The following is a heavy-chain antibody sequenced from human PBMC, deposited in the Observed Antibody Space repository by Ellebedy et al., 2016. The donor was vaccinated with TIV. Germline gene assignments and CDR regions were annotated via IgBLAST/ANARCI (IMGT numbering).Heavy chain of an antibody. Sequence: SETLSLXXNVSGDSISSYYWSWIRQPPGKGLEWLGSFYYSSTTKYNSSLKGRVTISVDTSKNQFSLTLRSVTTADTAVYYCARRNYDRSGYYFDSWGPGTLVTVSS. V-gene: IGHV4-59*01. J-gene: IGHJ5*01. CDR1: GDSISSYY. D-gene: IGHD3-22*01. CDR2: FYYSSTT. CDR3: ARRNYDRSGYYFDS.